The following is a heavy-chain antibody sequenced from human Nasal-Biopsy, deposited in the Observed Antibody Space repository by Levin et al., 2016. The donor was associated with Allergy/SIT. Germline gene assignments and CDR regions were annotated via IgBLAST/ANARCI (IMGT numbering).Heavy chain of an antibody. D-gene: IGHD3-10*01. CDR1: GFIFSNYS. CDR2: ISSSSDTI. CDR3: ARAYYYGSGSSAVWGY. J-gene: IGHJ4*02. V-gene: IGHV3-48*01. Sequence: GESLKISCAASGFIFSNYSMTWVRQAPGKGLEWVSYISSSSDTIYYAESVKGRFTISRDNAKNSLYLQVNNLRAEDTAVYYCARAYYYGSGSSAVWGYWGQGTLVTVSS.